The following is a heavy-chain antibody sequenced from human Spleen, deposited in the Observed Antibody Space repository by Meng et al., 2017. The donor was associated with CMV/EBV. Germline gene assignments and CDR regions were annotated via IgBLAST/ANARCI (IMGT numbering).Heavy chain of an antibody. J-gene: IGHJ4*02. CDR3: ARSRVTIFGVVISLDY. D-gene: IGHD3-3*01. CDR1: GSISSSSYY. CDR2: IYYSGST. V-gene: IGHV4-39*01. Sequence: GSISSSSYYWGWIRQPPGKGLEWIGSIYYSGSTYYNPSLKSRVTISVDTSKNQFSLKLSSVTAADTAVYYCARSRVTIFGVVISLDYWGQGTLVTVSS.